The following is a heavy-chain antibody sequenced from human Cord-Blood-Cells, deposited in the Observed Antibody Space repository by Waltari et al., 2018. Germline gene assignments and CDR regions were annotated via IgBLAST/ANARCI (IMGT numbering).Heavy chain of an antibody. J-gene: IGHJ4*02. CDR3: AHIDTVTTGFDY. CDR1: GFSLSTRGVG. D-gene: IGHD4-4*01. Sequence: QITLKESGPTLVKPTQTLTLTCTFSGFSLSTRGVGVGWIRQPPGKALEWLALIYWNDDKRYSPSLKSRLTITKDTSKNQVVLTMTNMDPVDTATYYCAHIDTVTTGFDYWGQGTLVTVSS. V-gene: IGHV2-5*01. CDR2: IYWNDDK.